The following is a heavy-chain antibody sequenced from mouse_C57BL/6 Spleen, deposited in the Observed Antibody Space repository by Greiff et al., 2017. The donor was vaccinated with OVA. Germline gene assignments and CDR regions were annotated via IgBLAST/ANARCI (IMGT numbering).Heavy chain of an antibody. D-gene: IGHD1-1*01. J-gene: IGHJ1*03. CDR1: GFTFSDYG. CDR2: ISSGSSTI. V-gene: IGHV5-17*01. Sequence: EVQLVESGGGLVKPGGSLKLSCAASGFTFSDYGMHWVRQAPEKGLEWVAYISSGSSTIYYADTVKGRFTISRDNAKNTLFLQMTSLRSEDTAMYYCAYYGSRGYFDVWGTGTTVTVSS. CDR3: AYYGSRGYFDV.